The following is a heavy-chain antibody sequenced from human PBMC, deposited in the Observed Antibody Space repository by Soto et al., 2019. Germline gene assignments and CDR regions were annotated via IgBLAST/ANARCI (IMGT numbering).Heavy chain of an antibody. V-gene: IGHV3-48*02. CDR2: ISSRSYTI. CDR1: GFSFSTYS. J-gene: IGHJ6*02. D-gene: IGHD6-6*01. Sequence: EVQLVESGGGLVQPGGSLRLSCAASGFSFSTYSMNWVRQAPGKGLEWVSYISSRSYTIYYIDSVKGRFTISRDNAKSSLYLQMNSLRDEDTAVYYCARGGSSSGNGMDVWGQGTTVTVSS. CDR3: ARGGSSSGNGMDV.